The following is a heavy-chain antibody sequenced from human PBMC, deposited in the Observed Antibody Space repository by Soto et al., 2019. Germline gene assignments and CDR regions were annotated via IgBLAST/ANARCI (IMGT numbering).Heavy chain of an antibody. J-gene: IGHJ6*02. V-gene: IGHV4-59*01. CDR3: ARDGGITMVRGVIRSDYYGMDV. D-gene: IGHD3-10*01. CDR1: GGSILSYY. CDR2: IYYSGST. Sequence: TSETLSLTCNVSGGSILSYYWRWIRHPPGQGPEXIGYIYYSGSTNYNPSLKSRVTISVDTSKNQFSLKLSSVTAADTAVYYCARDGGITMVRGVIRSDYYGMDVWGQGTTVTVSS.